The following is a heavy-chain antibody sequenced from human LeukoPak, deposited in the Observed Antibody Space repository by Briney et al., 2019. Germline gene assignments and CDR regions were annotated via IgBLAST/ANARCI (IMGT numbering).Heavy chain of an antibody. CDR2: INPNSGGT. J-gene: IGHJ4*02. D-gene: IGHD2-2*02. Sequence: ASVKVSCKASGGSLSSYVITWVRQAPGQGLEWMGWINPNSGGTNYAQKFQGRVTMTRDTSISTAYMELSRLRSDDTAVYYCARGDDCSSTSCYREWGQGTLVTVSS. CDR1: GGSLSSYV. V-gene: IGHV1-2*02. CDR3: ARGDDCSSTSCYRE.